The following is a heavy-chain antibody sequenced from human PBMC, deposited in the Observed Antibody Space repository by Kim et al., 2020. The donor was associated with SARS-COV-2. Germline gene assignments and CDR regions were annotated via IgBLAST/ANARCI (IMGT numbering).Heavy chain of an antibody. J-gene: IGHJ6*02. CDR2: INPSGGST. Sequence: ASVKVSCKASGYTFTSYYMHWVRQAPGQGLECMGIINPSGGSTSYAHKFQGRVTMTRDTSTSTVYMELSSLRSEDTAVYYCARGGPVVTSYDILTGNYYGMDVWGQGTTVTVSS. D-gene: IGHD3-9*01. CDR3: ARGGPVVTSYDILTGNYYGMDV. CDR1: GYTFTSYY. V-gene: IGHV1-46*01.